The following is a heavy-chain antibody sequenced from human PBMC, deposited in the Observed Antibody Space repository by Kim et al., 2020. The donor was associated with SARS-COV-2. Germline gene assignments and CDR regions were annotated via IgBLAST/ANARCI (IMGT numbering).Heavy chain of an antibody. Sequence: SETLSLTCAVSGGSISSCGYSWSWIRQPPGKGLEWIGYIYHSGSTYYNPSLKSRVTISVDRSKNQFSLKLSSVTAADTAVDYCASGYSYGPFDYWGQGT. V-gene: IGHV4-30-2*01. D-gene: IGHD5-18*01. CDR1: GGSISSCGYS. CDR3: ASGYSYGPFDY. J-gene: IGHJ4*02. CDR2: IYHSGST.